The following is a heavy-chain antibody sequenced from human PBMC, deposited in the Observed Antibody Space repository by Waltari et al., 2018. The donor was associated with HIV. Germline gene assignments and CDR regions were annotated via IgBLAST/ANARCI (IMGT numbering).Heavy chain of an antibody. CDR3: ARGSPPYIAVAGHGTPWV. Sequence: QVQLVQSGAEVKKPGASVKVPCTASGYTFTGYYMHWVHKATGQGLEWMGWINPNSGGTNYAQKLQGRVTMTRYTSISTAYMELSRLRSDDTAVYYCARGSPPYIAVAGHGTPWVWGQGTTVTVSS. D-gene: IGHD6-19*01. J-gene: IGHJ6*02. V-gene: IGHV1-2*02. CDR2: INPNSGGT. CDR1: GYTFTGYY.